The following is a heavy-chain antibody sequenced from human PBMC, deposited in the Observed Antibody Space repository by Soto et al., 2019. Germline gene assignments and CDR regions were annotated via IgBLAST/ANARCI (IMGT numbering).Heavy chain of an antibody. D-gene: IGHD4-17*01. J-gene: IGHJ5*02. CDR1: GGSFSGYY. Sequence: ASETLSLTCAVYGGSFSGYYWSWIRQPPGKGLEWIGEINHSGSTNYNPSLKSRVTISVDTSKNQFSLKLSSVTAADTAVYYCATTVTTSGWFDPWGQGTLVTVSS. V-gene: IGHV4-34*01. CDR2: INHSGST. CDR3: ATTVTTSGWFDP.